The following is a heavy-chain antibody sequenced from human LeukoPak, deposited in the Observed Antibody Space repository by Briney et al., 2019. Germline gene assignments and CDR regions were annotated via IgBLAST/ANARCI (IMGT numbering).Heavy chain of an antibody. CDR3: AREVRGYYFDY. CDR2: ISSGGNT. CDR1: GFFVSSNY. Sequence: PGGSLRLSCAASGFFVSSNYMSWVRQAPGKGLEWVSVISSGGNTYYADSVKGRFTISRDISKNTLYLQMNGLRAEDTAVYYCAREVRGYYFDYWGQGTLVTVSS. D-gene: IGHD3-22*01. J-gene: IGHJ4*02. V-gene: IGHV3-53*01.